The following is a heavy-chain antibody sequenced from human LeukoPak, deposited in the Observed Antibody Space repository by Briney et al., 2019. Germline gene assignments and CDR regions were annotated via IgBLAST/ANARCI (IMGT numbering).Heavy chain of an antibody. CDR1: GGSISHYY. CDR2: TYYGGST. CDR3: ARGPSVTSIGGH. Sequence: SETLSLTCTVSGGSISHYYWSWIRQPPEKGLEWIGYTYYGGSTKFNPSLKSRAAISVDTSKKQFSLNLTSVTAADTAVYYCARGPSVTSIGGHWGQGTLVTVSA. J-gene: IGHJ4*02. V-gene: IGHV4-59*01. D-gene: IGHD4-17*01.